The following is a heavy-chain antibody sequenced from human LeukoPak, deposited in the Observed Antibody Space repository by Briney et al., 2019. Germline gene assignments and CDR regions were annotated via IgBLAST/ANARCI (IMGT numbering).Heavy chain of an antibody. V-gene: IGHV4-34*01. CDR1: VGSFRVYY. CDR2: INHSGST. Sequence: PSESLSLTCAVYVGSFRVYYWSSVRDPPGRGREWSGEINHSGSTNYNPSLKSRVTISVDTSKNQFSLKLSSVNAADTAVYYCARAPRIAAAGIFDYWGQGTLVTVSS. D-gene: IGHD6-13*01. CDR3: ARAPRIAAAGIFDY. J-gene: IGHJ4*02.